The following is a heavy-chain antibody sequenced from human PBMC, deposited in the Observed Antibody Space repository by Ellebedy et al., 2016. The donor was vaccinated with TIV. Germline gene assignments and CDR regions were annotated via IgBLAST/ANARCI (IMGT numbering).Heavy chain of an antibody. CDR2: TYYRSKWYN. D-gene: IGHD4-11*01. J-gene: IGHJ6*02. V-gene: IGHV6-1*01. Sequence: SQTLSLTXXISGDSVSSNSVAWNWIRQSPSRGLEWLGRTYYRSKWYNDYAVSVKSRITINPDTSKNQFSLQLNSVTPEDTAVYYCARVYSNYDPYYYYGMDVWGQGTTVTVSS. CDR3: ARVYSNYDPYYYYGMDV. CDR1: GDSVSSNSVA.